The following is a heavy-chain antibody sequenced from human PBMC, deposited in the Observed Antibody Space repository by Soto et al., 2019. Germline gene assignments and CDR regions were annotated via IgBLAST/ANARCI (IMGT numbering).Heavy chain of an antibody. J-gene: IGHJ3*02. CDR1: GFTFSSYA. Sequence: EVQLLESGGGLVQPGGSLRLSCAASGFTFSSYAMSWVRQAPGKGLEWVSAISGSGGSTYYADSVKGRFTISRDNSKTTLYLQMNSLRAEDTAVYYCATKGTYYDFWSGPRGAFDIWGQGTMVTVSS. CDR2: ISGSGGST. V-gene: IGHV3-23*01. D-gene: IGHD3-3*01. CDR3: ATKGTYYDFWSGPRGAFDI.